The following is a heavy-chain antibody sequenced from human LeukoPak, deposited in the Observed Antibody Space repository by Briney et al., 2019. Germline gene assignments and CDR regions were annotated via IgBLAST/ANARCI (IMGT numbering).Heavy chain of an antibody. CDR2: IDGGGSAT. Sequence: PGGSLRLSCAASGFAFNSYWMSWVRQTPGKGLEWVATIDGGGSATYYVDSVKGRFTITRDNAKNSLFLQMNSLRAEDTALYYCANEEWYRFDYWGQGTLVTVPS. V-gene: IGHV3-7*03. J-gene: IGHJ4*02. CDR3: ANEEWYRFDY. D-gene: IGHD2-8*01. CDR1: GFAFNSYW.